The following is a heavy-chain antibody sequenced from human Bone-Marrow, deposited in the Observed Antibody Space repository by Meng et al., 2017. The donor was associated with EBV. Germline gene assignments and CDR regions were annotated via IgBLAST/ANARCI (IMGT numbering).Heavy chain of an antibody. V-gene: IGHV3-53*01. Sequence: VKLVESVGALLQPGCSLRLSCAASGFTVRSNYMRRVRQAPGRGLESVSVIYSGGSTSYADSVKGRFTIYRDNSKNTLYLQMNSLRAEHRAVYYCAGPHFGADYWGQGTLVTVSS. CDR1: GFTVRSNY. CDR3: AGPHFGADY. CDR2: IYSGGST. J-gene: IGHJ4*02. D-gene: IGHD3-3*01.